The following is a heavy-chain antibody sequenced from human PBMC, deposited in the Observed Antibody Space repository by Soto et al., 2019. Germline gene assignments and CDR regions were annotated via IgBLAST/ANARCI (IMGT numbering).Heavy chain of an antibody. CDR3: AKGLADYTFNELDY. D-gene: IGHD2-2*02. V-gene: IGHV3-23*01. J-gene: IGHJ4*02. CDR2: ITSADQS. CDR1: GFTFRSYA. Sequence: PGGSLRLSCAASGFTFRSYAMSWVRQAPGKGLEWISGITSADQSFYANSVEGRFTISRDNSKNTLYLQMNSLRVEDTAVYFCAKGLADYTFNELDYWGQGTLVTVSS.